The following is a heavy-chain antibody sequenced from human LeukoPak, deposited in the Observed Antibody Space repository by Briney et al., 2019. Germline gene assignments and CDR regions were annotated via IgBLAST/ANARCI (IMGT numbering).Heavy chain of an antibody. CDR3: ARAFDYYDSSGSPPDY. Sequence: GGSLRLSCAASGFTFSSYAMSWVRQAPGKGLEWVSAISGSGGSTYYADSVKGRFTISRGNSKNTLYLQMNSLRAEDTAVYYCARAFDYYDSSGSPPDYWGQGTLVTVSS. CDR2: ISGSGGST. V-gene: IGHV3-23*01. CDR1: GFTFSSYA. D-gene: IGHD3-22*01. J-gene: IGHJ4*02.